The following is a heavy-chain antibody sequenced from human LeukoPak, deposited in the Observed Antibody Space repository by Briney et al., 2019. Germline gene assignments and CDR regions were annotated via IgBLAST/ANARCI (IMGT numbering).Heavy chain of an antibody. CDR3: AAPSNYYYYYYMDV. CDR2: INPSGGST. J-gene: IGHJ6*03. Sequence: ASVKVSCKASGYTFTSYYMHWVRQAPGQGLEWMGIINPSGGSTSYAQKFQGRVTMTRDTSISTAYMELSRLRSDDTAVYYCAAPSNYYYYYYMDVWGKGTTVTVSS. V-gene: IGHV1-46*01. CDR1: GYTFTSYY.